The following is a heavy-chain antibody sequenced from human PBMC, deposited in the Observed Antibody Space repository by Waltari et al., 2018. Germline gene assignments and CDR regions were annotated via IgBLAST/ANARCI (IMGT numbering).Heavy chain of an antibody. V-gene: IGHV3-66*01. Sequence: EVQLVESGGGLVQPGGSLRLSCAASGFPVSRNFMSWVRQAPGKGLEWVSVIYIGGSGYYADSVKGRFTISRDNSKNTVYLQMNSLRAEDTAVYYCARDTSGTKGAFDYWGQGTLVTVSS. D-gene: IGHD3-10*01. J-gene: IGHJ4*02. CDR1: GFPVSRNF. CDR3: ARDTSGTKGAFDY. CDR2: IYIGGSG.